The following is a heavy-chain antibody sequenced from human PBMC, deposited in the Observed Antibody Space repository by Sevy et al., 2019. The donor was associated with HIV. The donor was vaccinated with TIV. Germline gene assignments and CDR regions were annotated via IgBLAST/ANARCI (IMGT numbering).Heavy chain of an antibody. Sequence: GGSLRLSCAASGFTFSDYYMSWIRQAPGKGLEWVSYMSSSGSTIYYADSVKGRFTISRDNAKNSPYLQMNSLRAEDTAVYYCARGSGIAVRRAFDYWGQGTLVTVSS. CDR3: ARGSGIAVRRAFDY. CDR2: MSSSGSTI. CDR1: GFTFSDYY. D-gene: IGHD6-6*01. V-gene: IGHV3-11*01. J-gene: IGHJ4*02.